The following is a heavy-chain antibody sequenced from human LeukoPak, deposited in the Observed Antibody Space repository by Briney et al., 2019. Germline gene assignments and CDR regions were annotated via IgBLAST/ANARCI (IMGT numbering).Heavy chain of an antibody. J-gene: IGHJ4*02. CDR3: ARGYYYYDSSGYLDY. CDR1: GFTFSDYY. Sequence: PGGSLRLSCAASGFTFSDYYMSWIRQAPGKGLEWVSYISSSGSIIYYADSVKGRFTISRDNAKNSLYLQMNSLRAEDTAVYYCARGYYYYDSSGYLDYWGQGTLVTVSS. CDR2: ISSSGSII. V-gene: IGHV3-11*01. D-gene: IGHD3-22*01.